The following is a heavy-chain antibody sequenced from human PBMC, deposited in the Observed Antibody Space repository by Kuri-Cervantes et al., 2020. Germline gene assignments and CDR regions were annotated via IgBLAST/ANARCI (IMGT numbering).Heavy chain of an antibody. CDR3: AKDVRGGSIGYKGY. J-gene: IGHJ4*02. CDR1: GFTFKNYG. Sequence: GESLKISCVVSGFTFKNYGMTWVRQAPGKGLEWVSGISGSGVDTYYADSVKGRFTISRDNSKNTLYLQMNSLRAEDTAVYYCAKDVRGGSIGYKGYWGQGTLVTVSS. CDR2: ISGSGVDT. D-gene: IGHD3-22*01. V-gene: IGHV3-23*01.